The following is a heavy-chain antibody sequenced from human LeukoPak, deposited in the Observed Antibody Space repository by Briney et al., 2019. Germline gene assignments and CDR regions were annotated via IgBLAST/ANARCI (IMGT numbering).Heavy chain of an antibody. V-gene: IGHV3-49*04. CDR1: GFTFGDYA. CDR2: IRCKCYGGTT. CDR3: TRSYCYDSSGYYSLAGY. Sequence: GRSLRLSCTSSGFTFGDYAMSWVRQAPGKGLEGVGFIRCKCYGGTTEYAASVKGRFTIARDDSKSIAYLQMNSLKTEDTAVYYCTRSYCYDSSGYYSLAGYWGQGSMVTVSS. D-gene: IGHD3-22*01. J-gene: IGHJ4*02.